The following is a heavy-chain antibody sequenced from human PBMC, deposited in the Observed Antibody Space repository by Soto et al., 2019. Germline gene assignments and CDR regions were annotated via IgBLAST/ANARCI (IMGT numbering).Heavy chain of an antibody. CDR3: ARHRLRSGPFWLTPSQQLVEYYFDY. Sequence: PSETLSLTCTVSGGSIGSSSYYWGWIRQPPGKGLEWIGSIYYSGSTYYNPSLKSRVTISVDTSKNQFSLKLSSVTAADTAVYYCARHRLRSGPFWLTPSQQLVEYYFDYWGQGTLVTVSS. CDR2: IYYSGST. D-gene: IGHD6-6*01. CDR1: GGSIGSSSYY. J-gene: IGHJ4*02. V-gene: IGHV4-39*01.